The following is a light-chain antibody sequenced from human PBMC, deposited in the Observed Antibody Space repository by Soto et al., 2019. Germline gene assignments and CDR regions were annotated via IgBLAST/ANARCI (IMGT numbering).Light chain of an antibody. CDR3: SSYSSVTTLWV. Sequence: QSALTQPASVSGSPGQSITIPCSGRSSDLGGLNYVSWYQQHPGKVPKLIIYKVSNRPSGVSNRFSGSKSGNTASLTVSGLQAEDEADYYCSSYSSVTTLWVFGGGTKLTVL. CDR2: KVS. J-gene: IGLJ3*02. CDR1: SSDLGGLNY. V-gene: IGLV2-14*01.